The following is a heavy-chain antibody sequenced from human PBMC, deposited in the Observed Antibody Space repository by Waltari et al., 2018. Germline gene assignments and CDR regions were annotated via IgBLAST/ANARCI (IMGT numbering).Heavy chain of an antibody. CDR2: ISGIGSTT. D-gene: IGHD3-9*01. Sequence: QVLLVESGGGLVKPGGSRRLSCAASGFTFSHYLTCWVRQAPGKGLEWFSHISGIGSTTNYAASVKGRFTISRDNAKNSVFLQLNSLRADDTAMYYCVRDERWLHLIGTFDSWGQGTLVTVSS. CDR3: VRDERWLHLIGTFDS. CDR1: GFTFSHYL. J-gene: IGHJ4*02. V-gene: IGHV3-11*01.